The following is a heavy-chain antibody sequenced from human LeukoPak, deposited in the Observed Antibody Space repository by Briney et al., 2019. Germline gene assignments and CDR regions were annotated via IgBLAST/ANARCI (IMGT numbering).Heavy chain of an antibody. CDR3: VAGHCTSTTCYDY. Sequence: GGSLRLSCAASGFTVSSNYMSGVRQAPGKGLEWVSLIYGGGSTYYADSVKGRFTISRDNSKNTLYLQMNSLRVEDTAVYYCVAGHCTSTTCYDYWGQGTLVTVSS. V-gene: IGHV3-66*01. D-gene: IGHD2-2*03. J-gene: IGHJ4*02. CDR1: GFTVSSNY. CDR2: IYGGGST.